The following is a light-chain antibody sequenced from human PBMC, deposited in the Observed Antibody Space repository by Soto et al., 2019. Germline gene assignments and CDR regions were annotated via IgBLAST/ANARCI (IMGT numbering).Light chain of an antibody. CDR3: TSYASGSAYV. CDR2: DVS. Sequence: QSVLTQPPSVSGSPGPSVAISCTGTSSDVGGYNRVSWYQQAPGKAPKLLIYDVSNRPSGGSTGFSGSKSGNTASLTISGLQAEDEADYYCTSYASGSAYVFGPGTKLTVL. V-gene: IGLV2-18*02. CDR1: SSDVGGYNR. J-gene: IGLJ1*01.